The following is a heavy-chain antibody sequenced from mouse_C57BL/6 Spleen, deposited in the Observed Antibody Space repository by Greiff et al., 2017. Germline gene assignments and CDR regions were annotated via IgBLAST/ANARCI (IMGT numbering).Heavy chain of an antibody. CDR2: ISSRSSTI. J-gene: IGHJ2*01. Sequence: EVKLVESGGGLVKPGGSLKLSCAASGFTFSDYGMHWVRQAPEKGLEWVAYISSRSSTIYYADTVKGRFTISRDNAKNTLFLQMTSLRSEDTAMYYCARGFNYYGSSYVDYWGQGTTLTVSS. D-gene: IGHD1-1*01. V-gene: IGHV5-17*01. CDR3: ARGFNYYGSSYVDY. CDR1: GFTFSDYG.